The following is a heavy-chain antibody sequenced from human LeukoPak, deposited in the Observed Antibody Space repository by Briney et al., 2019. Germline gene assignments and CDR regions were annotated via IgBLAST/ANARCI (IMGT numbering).Heavy chain of an antibody. CDR3: GKSAPSGFDP. CDR1: GYTFTTYA. Sequence: GASVKVSCKASGYTFTTYAIHWVRQAPGRSLEWMGRINAGNGDAKYSQNFHDRITITRDTSASTVYMELTSQRSEDTAVYYCGKSAPSGFDPWGQGTLVTVPS. V-gene: IGHV1-3*01. J-gene: IGHJ5*02. CDR2: INAGNGDA.